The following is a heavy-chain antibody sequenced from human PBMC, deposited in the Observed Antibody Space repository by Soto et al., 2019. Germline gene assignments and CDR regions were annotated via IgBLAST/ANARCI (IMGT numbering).Heavy chain of an antibody. CDR1: GFTFSDYY. CDR2: ISSSGSTI. J-gene: IGHJ6*02. V-gene: IGHV3-11*01. Sequence: PGGSLRLSCAASGFTFSDYYMSWIRQAPGKGLEWVSYISSSGSTIYYADSVKGRFTISRDNAKNSLYLQMDSLRAEDTAVYYCARAGIVGAAYYYHGMDVWGQGTTVTVSS. CDR3: ARAGIVGAAYYYHGMDV. D-gene: IGHD1-26*01.